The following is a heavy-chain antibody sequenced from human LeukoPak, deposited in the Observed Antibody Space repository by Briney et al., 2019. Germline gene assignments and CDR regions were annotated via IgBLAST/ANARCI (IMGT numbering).Heavy chain of an antibody. J-gene: IGHJ4*02. CDR2: IYHSGST. Sequence: SETLSLTRTVSGYSISSGYYWGWIRQPPGKGLEWIGSIYHSGSTYYNPSLKSRVTISVDTSKNQFSLKLSSVTAADTAVYYCARESGDYVKFDYWGQGTLVTVSS. CDR3: ARESGDYVKFDY. CDR1: GYSISSGYY. D-gene: IGHD3-16*01. V-gene: IGHV4-38-2*02.